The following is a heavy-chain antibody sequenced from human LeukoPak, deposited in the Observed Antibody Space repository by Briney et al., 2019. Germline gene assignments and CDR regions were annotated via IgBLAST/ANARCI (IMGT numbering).Heavy chain of an antibody. D-gene: IGHD6-25*01. CDR1: GGSISSYY. CDR2: IYYSGST. CDR3: VRGSSADY. V-gene: IGHV4-59*01. Sequence: SETLSLTCTTSGGSISSYYWSWIRQPPGKGLEWIGYIYYSGSTNYNPSLRSRVTISVDTSKNQFSLKLSSVTAADTAVYYCVRGSSADYWGQGTLVTVSS. J-gene: IGHJ4*02.